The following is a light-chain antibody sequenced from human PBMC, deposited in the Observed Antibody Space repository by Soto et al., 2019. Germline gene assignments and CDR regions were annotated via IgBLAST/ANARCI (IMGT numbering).Light chain of an antibody. V-gene: IGKV3-20*01. CDR1: QSVIRSY. J-gene: IGKJ4*01. CDR3: HQYGSSPRT. CDR2: GAS. Sequence: EIVLTQSPGTLSLSPGERATLSCRASQSVIRSYLAWYQQKPGQAPRLIIYGASSRATGIPDRFSGSGSGTDFTLTIGRLEPEDFAVYYCHQYGSSPRTFGGGTKVEIK.